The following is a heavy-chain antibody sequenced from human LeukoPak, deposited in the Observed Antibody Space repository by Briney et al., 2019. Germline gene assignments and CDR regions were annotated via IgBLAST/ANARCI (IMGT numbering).Heavy chain of an antibody. CDR3: ARATGNSGGYYYYYGMDV. J-gene: IGHJ6*02. CDR1: GGSFSGYY. CDR2: INHSGST. V-gene: IGHV4-34*01. D-gene: IGHD4-23*01. Sequence: SETLSLTCAAYGGSFSGYYWSWIRQPPGKGLEWIGGINHSGSTNYNPSLKSRVTISVDTSKNQFSLRLSSVTAADTAVYYCARATGNSGGYYYYYGMDVWGQGTTVTVSS.